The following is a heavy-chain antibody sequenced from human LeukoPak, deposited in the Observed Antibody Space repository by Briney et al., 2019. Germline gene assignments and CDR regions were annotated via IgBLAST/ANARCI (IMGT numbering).Heavy chain of an antibody. CDR3: ARARFDCSSTSCYGDFDY. CDR2: INPIFGTA. CDR1: GCTFSSYA. J-gene: IGHJ4*02. Sequence: SVKVSCKASGCTFSSYAISWVRQALGQGLEWMGGINPIFGTANYAQKFQGRVTITADESTSTAYMELSSLRSEDTAVYYCARARFDCSSTSCYGDFDYWGEGTLVTVPS. D-gene: IGHD2-2*01. V-gene: IGHV1-69*01.